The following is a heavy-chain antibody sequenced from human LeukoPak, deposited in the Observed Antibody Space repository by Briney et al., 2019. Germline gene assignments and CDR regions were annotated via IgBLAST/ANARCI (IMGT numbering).Heavy chain of an antibody. V-gene: IGHV4-4*07. CDR3: ARDYYAAFDI. CDR2: IYSSGSI. J-gene: IGHJ3*02. CDR1: GGSISSYY. Sequence: SETLSLTCTVSGGSISSYYWSWIRQPPGKGLEWIGRIYSSGSINYSPSLKSRVTMSVDTSKNQFSLNLKLSSVTAADTAVYYCARDYYAAFDIWGQGTMVTVSS. D-gene: IGHD3-10*01.